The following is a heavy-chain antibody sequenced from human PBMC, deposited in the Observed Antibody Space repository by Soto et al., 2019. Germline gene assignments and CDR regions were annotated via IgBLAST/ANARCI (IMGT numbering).Heavy chain of an antibody. Sequence: ASVKVSCKASGYTFINYYIHWVRQAPGQGLEWMGVINPNGGSTVYAQKFQGRVTLTRDTSTSTVYVELSSLRSDDTAVYFCARQVVPAAYDYWGQGTLVTVSS. D-gene: IGHD2-2*01. CDR2: INPNGGST. CDR1: GYTFINYY. V-gene: IGHV1-46*01. J-gene: IGHJ4*02. CDR3: ARQVVPAAYDY.